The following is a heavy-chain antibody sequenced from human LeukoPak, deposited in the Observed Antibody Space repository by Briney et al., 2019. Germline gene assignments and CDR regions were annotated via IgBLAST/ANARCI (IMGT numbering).Heavy chain of an antibody. CDR1: GYSISSGYY. J-gene: IGHJ5*02. V-gene: IGHV4-38-2*02. D-gene: IGHD3-10*01. CDR3: ARRTGFGAPFDP. Sequence: SETLSLTCTVSGYSISSGYYWGWIRQPPGKGLEWIGSIYHSGSTYYNPSLKSRVTISVDTSKNQFSLKLSSVTAADTAVYYCARRTGFGAPFDPWGQGTLVTVSS. CDR2: IYHSGST.